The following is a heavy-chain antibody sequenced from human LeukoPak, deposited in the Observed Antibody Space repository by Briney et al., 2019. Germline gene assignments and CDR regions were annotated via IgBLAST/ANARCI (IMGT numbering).Heavy chain of an antibody. CDR1: GFTFSSYE. Sequence: GGPLRLSCAASGFTFSSYEMHWVRQAPGKELEWVSHISGIGNTILYADCVKGRFTISRDNDKNSLFLQMSSLRAEDTAVYYCARGPYYDVLTGYSQWDHDYWGQGTLVTVSS. D-gene: IGHD3-9*01. CDR3: ARGPYYDVLTGYSQWDHDY. CDR2: ISGIGNTI. J-gene: IGHJ4*02. V-gene: IGHV3-48*03.